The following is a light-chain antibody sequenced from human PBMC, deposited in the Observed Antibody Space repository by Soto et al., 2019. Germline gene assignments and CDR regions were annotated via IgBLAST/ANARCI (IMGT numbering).Light chain of an antibody. J-gene: IGKJ1*01. CDR1: QSISSW. V-gene: IGKV1-5*01. CDR3: QQYHNYPT. CDR2: DAS. Sequence: DIQMTQSPSTLSASVGDRVTITCRASQSISSWLAWYQQKPGKAPKLLIHDASTLESGVPSRFSARGSGTEFTLTISSLQPDDSATYYCQQYHNYPTFGQGTKVDIK.